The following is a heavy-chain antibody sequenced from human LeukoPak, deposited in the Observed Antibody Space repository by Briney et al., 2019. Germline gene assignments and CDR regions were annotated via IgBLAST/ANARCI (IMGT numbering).Heavy chain of an antibody. CDR3: ARDGAVAGTVVDY. CDR1: GFTFSDYY. J-gene: IGHJ4*02. Sequence: GRSLRLSCAASGFTFSDYYMSWIRQAPGKGLEWVSYISSSSSYTNYADSVKGRFAISRDNAKNSLYLQMNSLRAEDTAVYYCARDGAVAGTVVDYWGQGTLVTVSS. CDR2: ISSSSSYT. V-gene: IGHV3-11*06. D-gene: IGHD6-19*01.